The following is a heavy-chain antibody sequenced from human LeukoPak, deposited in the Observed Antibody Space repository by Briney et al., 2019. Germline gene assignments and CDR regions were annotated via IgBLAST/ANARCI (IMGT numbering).Heavy chain of an antibody. J-gene: IGHJ4*02. V-gene: IGHV4-30-4*08. CDR2: IHHSGKT. CDR3: ARLKLDCTSTACHTDYFDY. Sequence: SETLSLTCSVSGGSLSNNFYWGWIRQAPGKGLDWIGYIHHSGKTYFHPSHKSRVTISVDTSKNQFSLKLSPVTAADTAVYYCARLKLDCTSTACHTDYFDYWGQGTLVTVSS. CDR1: GGSLSNNFY. D-gene: IGHD2-2*02.